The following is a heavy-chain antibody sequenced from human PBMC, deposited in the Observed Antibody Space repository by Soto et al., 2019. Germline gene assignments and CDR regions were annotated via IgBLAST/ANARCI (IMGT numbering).Heavy chain of an antibody. Sequence: QEQLQESGPGLVKPSETLSLTCSVSGGSISNHYWSWIRQPPGKGLEWIGYIYYNGNTNYNPSLKSRVTMSVDTSRNQISLKLTTVTAADTAVYYCTRANWYSEYWGQGTLVTVSS. CDR2: IYYNGNT. V-gene: IGHV4-59*11. CDR3: TRANWYSEY. D-gene: IGHD7-27*01. J-gene: IGHJ4*02. CDR1: GGSISNHY.